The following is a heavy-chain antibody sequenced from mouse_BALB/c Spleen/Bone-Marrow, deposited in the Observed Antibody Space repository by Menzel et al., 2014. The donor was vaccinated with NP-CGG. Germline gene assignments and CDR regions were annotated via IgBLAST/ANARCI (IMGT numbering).Heavy chain of an antibody. Sequence: EVQGVESGPGLVKPSQSLSLTCIVTGYSITRDYAWYWIRQFPGNKMEWLGYITYSGSTTYNPSLESRISITRDTSKTQFFLQLNSVTTEDTATYYCARSSSYDYDVGFAYWGQGTLVTVSA. J-gene: IGHJ3*01. D-gene: IGHD2-4*01. CDR2: ITYSGST. V-gene: IGHV3-2*02. CDR1: GYSITRDYA. CDR3: ARSSSYDYDVGFAY.